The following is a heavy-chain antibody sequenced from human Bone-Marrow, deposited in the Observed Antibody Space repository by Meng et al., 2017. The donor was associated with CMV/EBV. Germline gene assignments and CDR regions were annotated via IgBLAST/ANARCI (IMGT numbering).Heavy chain of an antibody. V-gene: IGHV1-69*05. CDR3: ARVMGSGYYYYYGMDV. CDR1: GGTFSSYA. J-gene: IGHJ6*02. CDR2: IIPIFGTA. Sequence: SVKVSCKASGGTFSSYAISWVRQAPGQGLEWMGGIIPIFGTANYAQKFQGRVTITTDESTSTAYMELSSLRSEDTAVYYCARVMGSGYYYYYGMDVWGQGTTVTVSS. D-gene: IGHD3-10*01.